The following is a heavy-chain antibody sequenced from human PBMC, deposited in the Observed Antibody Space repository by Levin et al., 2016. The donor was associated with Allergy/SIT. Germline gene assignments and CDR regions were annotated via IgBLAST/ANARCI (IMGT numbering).Heavy chain of an antibody. CDR2: IIPILGIA. CDR3: ARARYYYDSSGYYGKKNAFDI. V-gene: IGHV1-69*02. Sequence: SVKVSCKASGGTFSSYTISWVRQAPGQGLEWMGRIIPILGIANYAQKFQGRVTITADKSTSTAYMELSSLRSEDTAVYYCARARYYYDSSGYYGKKNAFDIWGQGTMVTVSS. J-gene: IGHJ3*02. D-gene: IGHD3-22*01. CDR1: GGTFSSYT.